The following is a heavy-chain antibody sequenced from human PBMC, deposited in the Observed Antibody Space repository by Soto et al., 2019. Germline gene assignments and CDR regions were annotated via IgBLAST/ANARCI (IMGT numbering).Heavy chain of an antibody. CDR2: INPNSGST. CDR3: ARAGIAYCSSTTCYLYYYVMDV. Sequence: VSCKASGYSVTSYYMHWVRQAPGQGLEWMGIINPNSGSTTYAQKFQGRVTMTRDTSTSTVYMELTSLTSGDTAVYYCARAGIAYCSSTTCYLYYYVMDVWGQGTTVTVSS. D-gene: IGHD2-2*01. J-gene: IGHJ6*02. V-gene: IGHV1-46*01. CDR1: GYSVTSYY.